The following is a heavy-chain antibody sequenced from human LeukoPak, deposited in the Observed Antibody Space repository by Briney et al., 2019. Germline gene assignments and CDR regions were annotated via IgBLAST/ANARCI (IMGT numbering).Heavy chain of an antibody. J-gene: IGHJ5*02. V-gene: IGHV4-30-2*01. CDR2: IYHSGST. Sequence: SETLSLTCTVSGGSISSGGYYWGWIRQPPGKGLEWIGYIYHSGSTYYNPSLKSRVTISVDRSKNQFSLKLSSVTAADTAVYYCARIAAAGTRSVDPWGQGTLVTVSS. D-gene: IGHD6-13*01. CDR1: GGSISSGGYY. CDR3: ARIAAAGTRSVDP.